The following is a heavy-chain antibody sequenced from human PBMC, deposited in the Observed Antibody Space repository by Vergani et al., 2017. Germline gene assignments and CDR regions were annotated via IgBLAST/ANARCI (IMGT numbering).Heavy chain of an antibody. Sequence: EVQLVESGGGLVKPGGSLRLSCAASGFTFSSYSMNWVRQAPGKGLEWVSSISSSSSYIYYADSVKGRFTISRYNAKNSLYLQMNSLRAEDTAVYYCARTLRDELVVVPAAYDYWGQGTLVTVSS. CDR1: GFTFSSYS. V-gene: IGHV3-21*01. D-gene: IGHD2-2*01. CDR2: ISSSSSYI. CDR3: ARTLRDELVVVPAAYDY. J-gene: IGHJ4*02.